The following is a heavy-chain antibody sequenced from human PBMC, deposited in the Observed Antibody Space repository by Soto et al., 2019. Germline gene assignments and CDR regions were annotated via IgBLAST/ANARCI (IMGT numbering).Heavy chain of an antibody. Sequence: EVQLLESGGGLVQPGGSLRLSCAASGFTFSTYAMSWVRQAPGKGLEWVSTVINNGGSTVYADSVKGRFIISRDNSKNTVSLQMNSLRAEDTAVYYCAKNRGLALVEGYFDFWGRGTLVTVSS. V-gene: IGHV3-23*01. CDR3: AKNRGLALVEGYFDF. CDR2: VINNGGST. CDR1: GFTFSTYA. D-gene: IGHD3-9*01. J-gene: IGHJ2*01.